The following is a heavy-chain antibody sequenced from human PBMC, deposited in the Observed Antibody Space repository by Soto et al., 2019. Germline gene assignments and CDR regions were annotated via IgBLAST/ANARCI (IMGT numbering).Heavy chain of an antibody. V-gene: IGHV4-59*01. CDR2: IYYSGST. Sequence: ASETLSLTCTVSGGSISSYYWSWIRQPPGKGLEWIGYIYYSGSTNYNPSLKSRVTISVDTSKNQFSLKLSSVTAADTAVYYCARDSKLELEYYYYGMDVWGQGTTVTVS. CDR3: ARDSKLELEYYYYGMDV. D-gene: IGHD1-7*01. J-gene: IGHJ6*02. CDR1: GGSISSYY.